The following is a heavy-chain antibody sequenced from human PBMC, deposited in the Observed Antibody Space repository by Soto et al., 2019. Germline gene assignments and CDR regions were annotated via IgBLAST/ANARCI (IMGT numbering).Heavy chain of an antibody. Sequence: SETLSLTCAVSSGSISSSNWRSWVRQPPGKGLEWIGEIYHSGSTNYNPSLKSRVTISVDKSKNQFSLKLSSVTAADTAVYYCARASTGTTFFYYYYMDVWGKGTTVTVSS. J-gene: IGHJ6*03. CDR2: IYHSGST. CDR1: SGSISSSNW. CDR3: ARASTGTTFFYYYYMDV. V-gene: IGHV4-4*02. D-gene: IGHD1-1*01.